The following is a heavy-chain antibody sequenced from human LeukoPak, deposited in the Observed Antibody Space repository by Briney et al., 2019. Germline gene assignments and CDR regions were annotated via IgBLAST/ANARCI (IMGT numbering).Heavy chain of an antibody. J-gene: IGHJ4*02. V-gene: IGHV3-7*01. CDR2: IKQDGSEK. D-gene: IGHD2-15*01. CDR3: ARAGAATHFDY. CDR1: GFTFSSYW. Sequence: GGSLRLSCAASGFTFSSYWMIWVRQAPGKGLEWVANIKQDGSEKYYVDSVKGRFTISRDNAKNSVYLQMNSLRVEDTAVYYCARAGAATHFDYWGQGTLVTVSS.